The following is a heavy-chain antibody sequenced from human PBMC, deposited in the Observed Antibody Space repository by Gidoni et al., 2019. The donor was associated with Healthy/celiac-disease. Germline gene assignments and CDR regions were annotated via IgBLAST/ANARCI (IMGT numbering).Heavy chain of an antibody. CDR2: IYPGDSDT. V-gene: IGHV5-51*01. CDR1: GYSFTSYW. Sequence: EVQLVQSGAAVKKPGESLKISCKVSGYSFTSYWIGWVRQMPGKGLEWMGIIYPGDSDTRYSPSFQGQVTISADKSISTAYLQWSSLKASDTAMYYCARYDIQLWSKNHYGMDVWGQGTTVTVSS. CDR3: ARYDIQLWSKNHYGMDV. J-gene: IGHJ6*02. D-gene: IGHD5-18*01.